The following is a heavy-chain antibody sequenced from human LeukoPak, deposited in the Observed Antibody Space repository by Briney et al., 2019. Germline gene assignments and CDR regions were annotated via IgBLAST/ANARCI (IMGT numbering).Heavy chain of an antibody. CDR2: IYPGDSDT. Sequence: GESLKISCKGSGYSFTSYWIGWVRQMPGKGLEWMGIIYPGDSDTRYSPSFQGQVTISADKSISTAYLQWSSLKASDTAMYYCASPSLWPYDSSSRRAFDIWGQGTMVTVSS. J-gene: IGHJ3*02. CDR1: GYSFTSYW. CDR3: ASPSLWPYDSSSRRAFDI. V-gene: IGHV5-51*01. D-gene: IGHD3-22*01.